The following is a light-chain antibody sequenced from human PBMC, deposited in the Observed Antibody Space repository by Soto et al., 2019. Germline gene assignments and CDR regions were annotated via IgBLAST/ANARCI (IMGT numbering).Light chain of an antibody. V-gene: IGKV3-11*01. Sequence: EIVLTQSPATLSLSPGERATLSCRASQSVNSFLAWYQQKPGQAPRLLIYDASNRATGIPARFSGGGSGTDFTLNISSLEPEDSALYYCQQRTLWPPLTFGGGSKVEIK. CDR1: QSVNSF. J-gene: IGKJ4*01. CDR2: DAS. CDR3: QQRTLWPPLT.